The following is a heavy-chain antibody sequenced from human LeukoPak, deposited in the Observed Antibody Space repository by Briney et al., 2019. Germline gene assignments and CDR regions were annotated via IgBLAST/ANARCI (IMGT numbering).Heavy chain of an antibody. CDR3: ANEYCSGGSCGYYGMDV. Sequence: PGGSLRLSCAASGFTFSSYGMHWVRQAPGKGLEWVAVISYDGSNKYYADSVKGRFTISRDNYKNTLYLQMNSLRAEDTAVYYCANEYCSGGSCGYYGMDVWGQGTTVTVSS. V-gene: IGHV3-30*18. CDR1: GFTFSSYG. D-gene: IGHD2-15*01. J-gene: IGHJ6*02. CDR2: ISYDGSNK.